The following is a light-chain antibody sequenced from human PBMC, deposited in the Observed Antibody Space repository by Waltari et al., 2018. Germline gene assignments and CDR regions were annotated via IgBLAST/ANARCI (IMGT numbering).Light chain of an antibody. CDR2: GAS. J-gene: IGKJ1*01. V-gene: IGKV3-20*01. CDR3: QHYVRLPAT. Sequence: EILLTQSPGTLSLSPGERATLSCRASQSVTRALAWYQQKPGQAPRLLIYGASNRATGIPDRFSGSGSGTDFSLTISRREPEDFAVYYCQHYVRLPATFGQGTKVEIK. CDR1: QSVTRAL.